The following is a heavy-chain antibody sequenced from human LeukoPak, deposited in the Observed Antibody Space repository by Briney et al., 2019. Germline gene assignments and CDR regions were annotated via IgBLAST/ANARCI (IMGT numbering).Heavy chain of an antibody. CDR3: AKAPPYKKYFDY. V-gene: IGHV3-33*06. CDR1: RFTFRNYG. D-gene: IGHD1-1*01. J-gene: IGHJ4*02. CDR2: IWYDGSNQ. Sequence: GGSLRLSCAASRFTFRNYGMHWVRQAPGKGLEWVATIWYDGSNQYYADSVKGRFTISRDNSKNTLYLQMNSLRAEDTAVYYCAKAPPYKKYFDYWGQGTLVTVSS.